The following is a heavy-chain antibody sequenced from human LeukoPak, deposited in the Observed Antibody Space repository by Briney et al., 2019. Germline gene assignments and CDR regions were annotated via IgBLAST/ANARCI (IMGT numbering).Heavy chain of an antibody. V-gene: IGHV4-34*01. Sequence: SETLSLTCAVYGGSFSGYYWSWIRQPPGKGLEWIGEINHSGSTNYNPSLKSRVTISVDTSKNQFSLKLSSVTAADTAVYYCARGGIANNCFDPWGQGTLVTVPS. CDR2: INHSGST. CDR1: GGSFSGYY. CDR3: ARGGIANNCFDP. D-gene: IGHD6-13*01. J-gene: IGHJ5*02.